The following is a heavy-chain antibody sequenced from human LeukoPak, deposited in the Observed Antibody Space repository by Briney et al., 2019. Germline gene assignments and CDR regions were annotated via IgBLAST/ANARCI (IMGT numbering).Heavy chain of an antibody. D-gene: IGHD4-17*01. V-gene: IGHV3-11*06. CDR1: GFTFSDYY. CDR3: ARCEYGDYGDY. J-gene: IGHJ4*02. CDR2: ISSSSSYT. Sequence: GGSLRLSCAASGFTFSDYYMSWIRQAPGKGLEWVSYISSSSSYTNYAVSVKGRFTISRDNAKNSLYLQMNSLRAEDTAVYYCARCEYGDYGDYWGQGTLVTVSS.